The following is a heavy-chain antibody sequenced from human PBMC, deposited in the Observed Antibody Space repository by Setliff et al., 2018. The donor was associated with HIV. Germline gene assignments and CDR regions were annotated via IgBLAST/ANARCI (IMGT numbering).Heavy chain of an antibody. CDR3: ARGYASGYDAYGY. CDR2: IIHSGSI. CDR1: GGSFNDYY. Sequence: PSETLSLTCAVYGGSFNDYYWSWIRRPPGKGLEWIGEIIHSGSINYNPSLKSRVTISVDTYNNQFSLNINSVNAADTAVYYCARGYASGYDAYGYWGQGTLVTVSS. J-gene: IGHJ4*02. V-gene: IGHV4-34*01. D-gene: IGHD5-12*01.